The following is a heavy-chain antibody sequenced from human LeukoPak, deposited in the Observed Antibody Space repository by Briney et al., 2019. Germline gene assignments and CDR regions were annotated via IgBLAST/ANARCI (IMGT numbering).Heavy chain of an antibody. J-gene: IGHJ3*02. CDR1: GFTFSSYG. V-gene: IGHV3-30-3*01. Sequence: GRSLRLSCAASGFTFSSYGIHWVRQAPGKGLEWVAVISYDGSNKYYADSVKGRFTISRDNSKNTLYLQMNSLRAEDAAVYYCARGRYGSGSYVFCAFDIWGQGTMVTVSS. D-gene: IGHD3-10*01. CDR3: ARGRYGSGSYVFCAFDI. CDR2: ISYDGSNK.